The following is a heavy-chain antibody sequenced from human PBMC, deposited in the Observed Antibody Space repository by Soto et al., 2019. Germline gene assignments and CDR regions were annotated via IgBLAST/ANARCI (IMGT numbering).Heavy chain of an antibody. D-gene: IGHD6-19*01. CDR2: IKPDGSEH. CDR1: GFTFSDFW. J-gene: IGHJ4*02. V-gene: IGHV3-7*01. CDR3: ARESRSAFDY. Sequence: GSLRLSCAVSGFTFSDFWMSWVRQAPGKGLEWVATIKPDGSEHYYVDSVKGRFTIFRDNAKNSLYLQLNSLRADDTAIYYCARESRSAFDYWVQGTLVTVSS.